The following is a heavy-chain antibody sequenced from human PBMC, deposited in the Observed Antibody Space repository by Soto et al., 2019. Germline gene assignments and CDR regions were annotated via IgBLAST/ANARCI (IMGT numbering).Heavy chain of an antibody. Sequence: SETLSLTCTVSGGSISSYYWSWIRQPPGKGLEWIGYIYYSGSTNYNPYLKSRVTITEDTSKKQFSLKLRSETDADTAVYYCARGKPYCSSTSCSMREFDYWGQGTLVTVS. CDR1: GGSISSYY. CDR2: IYYSGST. V-gene: IGHV4-59*01. J-gene: IGHJ4*02. CDR3: ARGKPYCSSTSCSMREFDY. D-gene: IGHD2-2*01.